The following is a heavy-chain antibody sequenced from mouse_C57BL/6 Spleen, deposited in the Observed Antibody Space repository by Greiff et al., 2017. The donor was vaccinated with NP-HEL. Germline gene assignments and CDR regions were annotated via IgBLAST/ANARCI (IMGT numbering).Heavy chain of an antibody. D-gene: IGHD2-4*01. CDR3: ARNYDESYWYFDV. Sequence: EVMLVESGGGLVKPGGSLKLSCAASGFTFSSYTMSWVRQTPEKRLEWVATISGGGGNTYYPDSVKGRFTISRDNAKNTLYLQMSSLRSEDTALYYCARNYDESYWYFDVWGPGTTVTVSS. CDR1: GFTFSSYT. V-gene: IGHV5-9*01. CDR2: ISGGGGNT. J-gene: IGHJ1*01.